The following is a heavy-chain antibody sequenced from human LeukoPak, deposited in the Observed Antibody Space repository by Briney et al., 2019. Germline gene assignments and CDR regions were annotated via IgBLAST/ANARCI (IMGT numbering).Heavy chain of an antibody. D-gene: IGHD2-15*01. V-gene: IGHV1-2*02. CDR2: INLNSGGT. CDR1: GYTFTSFG. J-gene: IGHJ4*02. Sequence: ASVTVSCKASGYTFTSFGISWVRQAPGQGLEWMGWINLNSGGTNFAQRFQGRVTMTRDTSISTAYMDLSRLISDDTAVYYCARDAGYCTGGSCWYFDHWGQGTLVTVSS. CDR3: ARDAGYCTGGSCWYFDH.